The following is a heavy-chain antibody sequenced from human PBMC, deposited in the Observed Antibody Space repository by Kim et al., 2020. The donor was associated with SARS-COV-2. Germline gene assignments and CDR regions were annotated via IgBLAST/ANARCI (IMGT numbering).Heavy chain of an antibody. CDR2: SST. CDR3: VRAASGYDF. V-gene: IGHV3-74*01. D-gene: IGHD5-12*01. J-gene: IGHJ4*02. Sequence: SSTSYADSGKGRYTISRDNAKNTLYLQMNSLRGDDTAVYYCVRAASGYDFWGQGTLVTVSS.